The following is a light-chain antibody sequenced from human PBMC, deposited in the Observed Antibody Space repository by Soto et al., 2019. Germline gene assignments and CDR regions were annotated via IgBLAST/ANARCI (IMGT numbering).Light chain of an antibody. CDR1: QSVSNY. V-gene: IGKV3-11*01. CDR3: QQRASWPPFT. CDR2: DAS. J-gene: IGKJ2*01. Sequence: EIVLTQSPATLALSPGERATLSCRASQSVSNYLGWYQQRPGQAPRLLIYDASNRATGIPARFSGSGSGTDFTLTIVGLEPEDFAIYYCQQRASWPPFTFGQGTKLEV.